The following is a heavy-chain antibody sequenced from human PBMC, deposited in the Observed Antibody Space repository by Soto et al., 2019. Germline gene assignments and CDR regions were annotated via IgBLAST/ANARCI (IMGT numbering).Heavy chain of an antibody. CDR1: GYTFTSYG. Sequence: GASVKVSWKASGYTFTSYGISWVRQAPGQGLEWMGWISAYNGNTNYAQKLQGRVTMTTDTSTSTAYMELRSLRSDDTAVYYCARDEGTYDYGDYAERAYYDMDVWGQGTTVTVSS. CDR3: ARDEGTYDYGDYAERAYYDMDV. CDR2: ISAYNGNT. V-gene: IGHV1-18*01. D-gene: IGHD4-17*01. J-gene: IGHJ6*02.